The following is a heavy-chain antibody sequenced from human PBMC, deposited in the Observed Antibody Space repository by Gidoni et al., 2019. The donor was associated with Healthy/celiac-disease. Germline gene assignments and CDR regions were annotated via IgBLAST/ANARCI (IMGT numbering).Heavy chain of an antibody. Sequence: CPASGFTFSSYWMTWVRQAPGKGLEWVANIKQDGSEKYYVDSVKGRFTISRDNAKNSLYLQMNSLRAEDTAVYYCARDPYFDSSGYYSPGEFDYWGQGTLVTVSS. CDR1: GFTFSSYW. CDR2: IKQDGSEK. D-gene: IGHD3-22*01. CDR3: ARDPYFDSSGYYSPGEFDY. J-gene: IGHJ4*02. V-gene: IGHV3-7*01.